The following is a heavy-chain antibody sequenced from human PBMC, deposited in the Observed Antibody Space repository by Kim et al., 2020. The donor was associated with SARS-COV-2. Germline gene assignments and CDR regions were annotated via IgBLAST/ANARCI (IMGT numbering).Heavy chain of an antibody. CDR3: ARDKGPDYSSSWEPYYYYYGMDV. CDR1: GFTFSDYY. D-gene: IGHD6-13*01. J-gene: IGHJ6*02. CDR2: ISSSSYT. V-gene: IGHV3-11*06. Sequence: GGSLRLSCAASGFTFSDYYMSWIRQAPGKGLEWVSYISSSSYTNYADSVKGRFTISRDNAKNSLYLQMNSLRAEDTAVYYCARDKGPDYSSSWEPYYYYYGMDVWGQGTTVTVSS.